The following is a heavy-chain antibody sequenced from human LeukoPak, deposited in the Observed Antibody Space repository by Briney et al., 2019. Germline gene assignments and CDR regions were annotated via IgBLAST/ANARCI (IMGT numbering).Heavy chain of an antibody. J-gene: IGHJ4*02. Sequence: ASVKVSCKASGYTFTSYDINWVRQATGQGLEWMGWMNPNSGNTGYAQKFQGRVTMTRNTSIRTAYMELSSLRSEDTAVYYCARVAPYCSGGSCYFYYFDYWGQGTLVTVSS. D-gene: IGHD2-15*01. V-gene: IGHV1-8*01. CDR1: GYTFTSYD. CDR2: MNPNSGNT. CDR3: ARVAPYCSGGSCYFYYFDY.